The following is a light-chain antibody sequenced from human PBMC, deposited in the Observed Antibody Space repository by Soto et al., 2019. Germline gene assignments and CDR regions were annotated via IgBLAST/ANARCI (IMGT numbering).Light chain of an antibody. V-gene: IGKV2-30*01. Sequence: DVVMTQSPLSLPVTLGQPASISCRSSQSLVYSDGNTYLNWFQQRPGQSPRRLICKVSNRDSGVTDRFSGSGSGTDFTLKISRVEAEDVGVYYCMQGKHWPWTFGQGTKVEIK. J-gene: IGKJ1*01. CDR1: QSLVYSDGNTY. CDR2: KVS. CDR3: MQGKHWPWT.